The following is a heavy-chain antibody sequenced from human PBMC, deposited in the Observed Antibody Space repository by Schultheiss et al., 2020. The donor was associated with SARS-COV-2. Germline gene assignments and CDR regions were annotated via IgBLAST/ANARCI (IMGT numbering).Heavy chain of an antibody. CDR2: IWYDGSNK. D-gene: IGHD2-15*01. J-gene: IGHJ6*03. Sequence: GGSLRLSCAASGFTFSSYEMNWVRQAPGKGLEWVAVIWYDGSNKYYADSVKGRFTISRDNSKNTLYLQMNSLRAEDTAVYYCARASVGHYYYYYMDVWGKGTTVTVSS. CDR3: ARASVGHYYYYYMDV. CDR1: GFTFSSYE. V-gene: IGHV3-33*08.